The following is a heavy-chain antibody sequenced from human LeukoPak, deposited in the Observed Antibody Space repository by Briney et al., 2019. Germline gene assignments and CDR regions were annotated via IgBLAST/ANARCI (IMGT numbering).Heavy chain of an antibody. V-gene: IGHV3-30*18. Sequence: GRSLRLSCAASGFTFSSYGMHWVRQAPGKGLEWVAVISYDGSNKYYADSVKGRFTISRDNSKNTLYLQMNSLRAEDTAVYYCAKAGYGGSYDGYWGQGTLVTVSS. CDR1: GFTFSSYG. CDR3: AKAGYGGSYDGY. CDR2: ISYDGSNK. J-gene: IGHJ4*02. D-gene: IGHD1-26*01.